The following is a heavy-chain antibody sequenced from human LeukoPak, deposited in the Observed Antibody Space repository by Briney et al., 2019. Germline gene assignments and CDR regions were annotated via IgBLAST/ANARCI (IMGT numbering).Heavy chain of an antibody. V-gene: IGHV4-34*01. CDR3: AKKDYYYMDV. CDR2: INHSGST. Sequence: SETLSLTCAVYGGSFSGYYWSWIRQPPGKGLEWIGEINHSGSTNYNPSLKSRVTISVDTSKNQFSLKLRSVTAADTAVYYCAKKDYYYMDVWGKGTTVTVSS. CDR1: GGSFSGYY. J-gene: IGHJ6*03.